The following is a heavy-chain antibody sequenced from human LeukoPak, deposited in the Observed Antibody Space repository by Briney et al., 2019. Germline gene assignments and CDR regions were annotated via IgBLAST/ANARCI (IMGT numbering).Heavy chain of an antibody. CDR1: GGTISSRRHH. J-gene: IGHJ4*02. V-gene: IGHV4-39*02. Sequence: SETLSLTCTGSGGTISSRRHHWGWIRHPPGKGLEWIGNIYYSGSTFYNPSLKSRVTISVDTSQEQFSLKLSSVTATDPAVYYCAREGWGYNDGRGSFDYWGQGTLVTVSS. D-gene: IGHD3-22*01. CDR2: IYYSGST. CDR3: AREGWGYNDGRGSFDY.